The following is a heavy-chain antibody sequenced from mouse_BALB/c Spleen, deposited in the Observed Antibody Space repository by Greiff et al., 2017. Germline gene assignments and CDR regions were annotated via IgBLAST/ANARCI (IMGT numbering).Heavy chain of an antibody. J-gene: IGHJ1*01. V-gene: IGHV3-2*02. CDR1: GYSITSDYA. CDR3: ANNYYGSSFDV. D-gene: IGHD1-1*01. CDR2: ISYSGST. Sequence: DVKLQESGPGLVKPSQSLSLTCTVTGYSITSDYAWNWIRQFPGNKLEWMGYISYSGSTSYNPSLKSRISITRDTSKNQFFLQLNSVTTEDTATYYCANNYYGSSFDVWGAGTTVTVSS.